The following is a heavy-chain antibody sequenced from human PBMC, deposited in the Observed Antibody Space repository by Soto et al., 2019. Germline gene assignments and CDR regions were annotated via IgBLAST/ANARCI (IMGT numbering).Heavy chain of an antibody. Sequence: QVQLQESGPGLVKPSQTLSLTCTVSGGSISSGDYYWSWIRQPPGKGLEWIGYIYYSGSTYYNPSLKSRVTISVDTSKNQFSLKLSSVTAADTAVYYCARDWPDYYDSSGFDYWGQGTLVTVSS. J-gene: IGHJ4*02. CDR2: IYYSGST. V-gene: IGHV4-30-4*01. D-gene: IGHD3-22*01. CDR1: GGSISSGDYY. CDR3: ARDWPDYYDSSGFDY.